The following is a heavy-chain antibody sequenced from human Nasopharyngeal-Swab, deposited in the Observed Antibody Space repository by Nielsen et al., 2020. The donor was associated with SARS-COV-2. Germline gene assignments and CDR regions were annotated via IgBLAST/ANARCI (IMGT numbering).Heavy chain of an antibody. Sequence: GESLKISCAVSGLTVSSTYMSWVRQAPGKGLEWVSSIGGSGDSTFYADSVKGRFTISRDRSKNTLYLQMNSLRVEDTAVYYCAKNTIMVDTYSYYMDVWGKGATVTVSS. J-gene: IGHJ6*03. D-gene: IGHD5-24*01. CDR1: GLTVSSTY. CDR2: IGGSGDST. CDR3: AKNTIMVDTYSYYMDV. V-gene: IGHV3-23*01.